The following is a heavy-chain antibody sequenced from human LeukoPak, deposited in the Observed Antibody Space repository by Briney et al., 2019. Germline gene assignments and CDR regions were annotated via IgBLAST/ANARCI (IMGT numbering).Heavy chain of an antibody. J-gene: IGHJ4*02. Sequence: ASVKVSCKASGGTFSSYAISWVRQAPGQGLEWMGGIIPIFGTANYAQKFQGRVTITADESTSTAYMELSSLRSVDTAVYYCASLATYYYDSSGYYFSHWGQGTLVTVSS. D-gene: IGHD3-22*01. CDR2: IIPIFGTA. CDR1: GGTFSSYA. CDR3: ASLATYYYDSSGYYFSH. V-gene: IGHV1-69*01.